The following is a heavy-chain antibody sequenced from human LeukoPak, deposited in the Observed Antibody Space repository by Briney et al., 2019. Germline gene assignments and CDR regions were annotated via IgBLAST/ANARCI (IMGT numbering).Heavy chain of an antibody. CDR1: GFTFSSNW. V-gene: IGHV3-74*01. CDR3: ASGSTVDIVATIKGVLWDY. J-gene: IGHJ4*02. CDR2: INNGGSST. Sequence: PGGSLRLSCAASGFTFSSNWMHWVRQAPGKGLVWVSRINNGGSSTSYADSVKGRFTISRDNSKNTLYLQMNSLRAEDTAVYYCASGSTVDIVATIKGVLWDYWGQGTLVTVSS. D-gene: IGHD5-12*01.